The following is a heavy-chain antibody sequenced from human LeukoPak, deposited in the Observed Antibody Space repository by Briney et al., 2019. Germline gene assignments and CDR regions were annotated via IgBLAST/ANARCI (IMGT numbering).Heavy chain of an antibody. CDR3: AMGAIVATIDY. CDR2: FYSGSST. J-gene: IGHJ4*02. D-gene: IGHD5-12*01. CDR1: GLTVSSNY. V-gene: IGHV3-66*01. Sequence: PGGSLRLSCAASGLTVSSNYMSWGRHAPGKGLEWVSLFYSGSSTYYADSVKGRLTISRDKSKNTLYLQMSSLRVEDTAVYYCAMGAIVATIDYWGQGTLVTVSS.